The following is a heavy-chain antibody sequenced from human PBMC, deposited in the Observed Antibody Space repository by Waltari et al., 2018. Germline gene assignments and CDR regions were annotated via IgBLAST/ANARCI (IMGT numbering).Heavy chain of an antibody. J-gene: IGHJ6*02. CDR3: AMSPNSWRGGMDV. CDR2: IYYSGTT. Sequence: CWGWIRQSPGMGLHWIATIYYSGTTYYNPSLKSRVTISVDTSKNQFSLSLTSVTAADAAVYFCAMSPNSWRGGMDVWGQGTTVAVSS. V-gene: IGHV4-39*01. D-gene: IGHD3-10*01. CDR1: C.